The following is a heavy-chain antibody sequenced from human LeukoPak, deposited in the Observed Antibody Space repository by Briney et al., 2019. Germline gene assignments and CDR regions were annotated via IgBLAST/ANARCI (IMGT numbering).Heavy chain of an antibody. V-gene: IGHV3-53*01. J-gene: IGHJ6*02. CDR2: IYSGGGT. D-gene: IGHD4-17*01. CDR1: GFTVSSNY. Sequence: GGSLRLSCAASGFTVSSNYMSWVRQAPGKGLEWVSVIYSGGGTYYADSVKGRFTISRDSSKNTLYLQMNSLRAEDTAVYYCARPTGGYYYGMDVWGQGTTVTVSS. CDR3: ARPTGGYYYGMDV.